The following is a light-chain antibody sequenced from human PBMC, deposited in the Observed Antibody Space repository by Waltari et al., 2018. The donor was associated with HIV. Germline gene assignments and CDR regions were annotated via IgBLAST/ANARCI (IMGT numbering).Light chain of an antibody. V-gene: IGLV1-47*01. CDR2: RND. J-gene: IGLJ1*01. CDR1: SSNIGSNY. CDR3: AAWDDSLSGYV. Sequence: QSVLTQPPSASGTPGQRVTISCSGGSSNIGSNYVFWYQLLPGTAPKLLVYRNDQRPSGVPARLSCSKSGTSASLAISGLRSEDEADYYCAAWDDSLSGYVFGTGTKVTVL.